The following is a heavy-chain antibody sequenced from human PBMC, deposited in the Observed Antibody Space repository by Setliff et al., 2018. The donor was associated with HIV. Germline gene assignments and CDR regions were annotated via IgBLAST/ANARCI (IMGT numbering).Heavy chain of an antibody. J-gene: IGHJ3*02. CDR2: ISGSGDIT. Sequence: GSLRLSCAASGFTFSSYNMNWVRQAPGKGLEWVSVISGSGDITYYRESVKGRFTVSRDNSNNTVFLQMNSLRVEDTAIYYCAKMHTAMDPDTFDIWGQGTMVTVSS. CDR3: AKMHTAMDPDTFDI. V-gene: IGHV3-23*01. D-gene: IGHD5-18*01. CDR1: GFTFSSYN.